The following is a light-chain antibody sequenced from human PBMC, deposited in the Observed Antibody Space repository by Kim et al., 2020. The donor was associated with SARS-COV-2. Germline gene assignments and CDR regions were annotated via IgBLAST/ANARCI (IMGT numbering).Light chain of an antibody. J-gene: IGKJ1*01. Sequence: ASLGDRVTINCRASQSISSWLAWYQQKPGKAPNLLIYKASSLESGVPSRFSGSGSGTEFTLTISSLQPDDFATYYCQQYNNLWKFGQGTKVDIK. V-gene: IGKV1-5*03. CDR3: QQYNNLWK. CDR2: KAS. CDR1: QSISSW.